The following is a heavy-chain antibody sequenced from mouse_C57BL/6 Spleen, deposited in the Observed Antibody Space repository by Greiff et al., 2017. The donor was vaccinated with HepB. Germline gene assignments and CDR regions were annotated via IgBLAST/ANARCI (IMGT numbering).Heavy chain of an antibody. Sequence: VQLKESGPVLVKPGASVKMSCKASGYTFTDYYMNWVKQSHGKSLEWIGVINPYNGGTSYNQKFKGKATLTVDKSSSTAYMELNSRTSEDSAVYYCARASGDGFLYYFDYWGQGTTLTVSS. J-gene: IGHJ2*01. V-gene: IGHV1-19*01. CDR3: ARASGDGFLYYFDY. D-gene: IGHD2-3*01. CDR2: INPYNGGT. CDR1: GYTFTDYY.